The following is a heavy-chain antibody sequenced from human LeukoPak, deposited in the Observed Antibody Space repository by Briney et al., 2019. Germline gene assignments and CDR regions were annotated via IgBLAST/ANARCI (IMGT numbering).Heavy chain of an antibody. D-gene: IGHD3-10*01. CDR3: ARGGMGGSGSYRFDY. J-gene: IGHJ4*02. CDR1: GYTFTGYY. V-gene: IGHV1-2*02. Sequence: ASVKVSCKASGYTFTGYYMHWVRQAPGQGLEWMGWINPNSGGTNYAQKFQGRVTITTDESTSTAYMELSSLRSEDTAVYYCARGGMGGSGSYRFDYWGQGTLVTVSS. CDR2: INPNSGGT.